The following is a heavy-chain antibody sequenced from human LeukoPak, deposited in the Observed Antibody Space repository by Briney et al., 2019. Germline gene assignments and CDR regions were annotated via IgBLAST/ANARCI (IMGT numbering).Heavy chain of an antibody. V-gene: IGHV4-39*01. CDR1: GGSISSSSYY. J-gene: IGHJ4*02. Sequence: SETLSLTCTVSGGSISSSSYYWGWIRQPPGKGLEWIGSIYYSGSTYYNPSLKSRVTISVDTSKNQFSLKLSSVTAADTAVYYCARTLSSGWYPFDYWGQRTLVTVSS. CDR2: IYYSGST. D-gene: IGHD6-19*01. CDR3: ARTLSSGWYPFDY.